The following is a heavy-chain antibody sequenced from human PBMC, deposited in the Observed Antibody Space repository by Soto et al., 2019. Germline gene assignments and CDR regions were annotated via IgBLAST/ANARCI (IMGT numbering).Heavy chain of an antibody. V-gene: IGHV3-33*01. J-gene: IGHJ6*03. D-gene: IGHD4-17*01. Sequence: GGSLRLSCEATGFSFTTYGMHWVRQAPGKGLEWVAVIGYDGNNKYYADSVKGRFTISRDNSKNTLYLQMNSLRVEDTAVYYCARDSGGDYHNYYMDVWGKGTTVTVSS. CDR2: IGYDGNNK. CDR1: GFSFTTYG. CDR3: ARDSGGDYHNYYMDV.